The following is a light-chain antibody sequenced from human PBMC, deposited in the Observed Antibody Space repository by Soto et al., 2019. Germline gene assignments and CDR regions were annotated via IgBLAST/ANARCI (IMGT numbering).Light chain of an antibody. CDR2: RNS. CDR1: NSNIGAGYD. V-gene: IGLV1-40*01. CDR3: QSYDSSLSGWV. Sequence: QSVLTQPPSVSGAPGQRVTISCTGSNSNIGAGYDVHWYQQLPGTAPKLLIYRNSNRPSGVPDRFSGSKSGTSASLAITGLQAEDEADYNCQSYDSSLSGWVFGGGTKVTVL. J-gene: IGLJ3*02.